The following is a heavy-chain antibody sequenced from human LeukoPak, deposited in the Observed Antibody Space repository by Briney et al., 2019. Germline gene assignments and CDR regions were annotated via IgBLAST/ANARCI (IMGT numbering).Heavy chain of an antibody. J-gene: IGHJ4*02. CDR2: INHSGST. V-gene: IGHV4-34*01. CDR3: ARGGGSTPYYFDY. CDR1: GGFFSGYY. D-gene: IGHD2-2*01. Sequence: PSETLSLTCAVYGGFFSGYYWRWIRQPPGRGLEWIGEINHSGSTNYNPSLKSRVTISVDTSKNQFSLKLSSVTAADTAVYYCARGGGSTPYYFDYWGQGTLVTVSS.